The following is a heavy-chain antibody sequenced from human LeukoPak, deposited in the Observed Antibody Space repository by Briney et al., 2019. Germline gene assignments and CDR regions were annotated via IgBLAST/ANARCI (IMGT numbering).Heavy chain of an antibody. CDR3: TTSILHGAFDI. D-gene: IGHD5-24*01. Sequence: GGSLRLSCAASGFTFSNAWMSWVRQAPGKGLEWVGRIKSKTDGGTTDYAAPVKGRFTISRDDSKNTLYLQMNSLRTEDTAVYYCTTSILHGAFDIWGQGTMVTVSS. J-gene: IGHJ3*02. CDR1: GFTFSNAW. V-gene: IGHV3-15*01. CDR2: IKSKTDGGTT.